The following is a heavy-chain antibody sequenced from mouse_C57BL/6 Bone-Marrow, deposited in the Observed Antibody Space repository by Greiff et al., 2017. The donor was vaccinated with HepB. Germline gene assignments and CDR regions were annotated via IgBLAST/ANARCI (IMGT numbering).Heavy chain of an antibody. V-gene: IGHV14-4*01. CDR3: TTEVTTVVSTDGWFAY. CDR2: IDPENGDT. CDR1: GFNIKDDY. Sequence: VQLKQSGAELVRPGASVKLSCTASGFNIKDDYMHWVKQRPEQGLEWIGRIDPENGDTEYASKFQGKATITADTSSNTAYLQLGSLTSEDPAVYYCTTEVTTVVSTDGWFAYWGQGTLVTVSS. J-gene: IGHJ3*01. D-gene: IGHD1-1*01.